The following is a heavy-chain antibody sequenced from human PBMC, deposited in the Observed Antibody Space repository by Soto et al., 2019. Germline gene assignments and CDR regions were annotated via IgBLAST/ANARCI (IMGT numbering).Heavy chain of an antibody. D-gene: IGHD5-18*01. V-gene: IGHV1-18*01. CDR2: ISAYNGNT. CDR3: GREGYSYGYSDY. J-gene: IGHJ4*02. Sequence: ASVKVSCKASGYTFTSYGIIWVRQAPGQGLEWMGWISAYNGNTNYAQKLQGRVTMTTDTSTSTAYMELRSLRSDDTAVYYCGREGYSYGYSDYWGQGTLVTVSS. CDR1: GYTFTSYG.